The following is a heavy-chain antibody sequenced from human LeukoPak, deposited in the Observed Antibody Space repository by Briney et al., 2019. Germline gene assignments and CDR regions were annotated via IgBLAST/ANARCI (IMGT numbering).Heavy chain of an antibody. CDR1: GGSVSSGSYY. D-gene: IGHD6-19*01. V-gene: IGHV4-61*01. J-gene: IGHJ5*02. CDR2: IYYSGST. Sequence: SETLSLTCTVSGGSVSSGSYYWSWIQQPPGKGLEWIGYIYYSGSTNYNPSLKSRVTISVDTSKNQFSLKLSSVTAADTAVYYCASLVAVAGTGWFDPWGQGTLVTVSS. CDR3: ASLVAVAGTGWFDP.